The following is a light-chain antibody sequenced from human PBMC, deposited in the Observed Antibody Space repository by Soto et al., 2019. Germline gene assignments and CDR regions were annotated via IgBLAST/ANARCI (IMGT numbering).Light chain of an antibody. CDR1: QNINRF. J-gene: IGKJ1*01. CDR3: QQSYGSPQT. Sequence: DIQMTQSPSSLSASVGDRISITCRAGQNINRFLNWYQQKPGKAPKLLIYAASSLRSGVPSRFSGSGSGTDFTLTISSLQPEDFATYYCQQSYGSPQTFGQGTKVEIK. V-gene: IGKV1-39*01. CDR2: AAS.